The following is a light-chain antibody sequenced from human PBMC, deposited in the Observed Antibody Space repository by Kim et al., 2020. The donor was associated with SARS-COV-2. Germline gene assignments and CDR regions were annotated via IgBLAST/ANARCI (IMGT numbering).Light chain of an antibody. CDR1: NIGSKS. CDR2: YDS. J-gene: IGLJ3*02. V-gene: IGLV3-21*04. CDR3: QGWDSSSEHGV. Sequence: SYELTQPPSVSVAPGKTARITCGGNNIGSKSVHWYQQKPGQAPVLVIYYDSDRPSGIPERFSGSNSGNTATLTISRVEAGDEADYYCQGWDSSSEHGVFG.